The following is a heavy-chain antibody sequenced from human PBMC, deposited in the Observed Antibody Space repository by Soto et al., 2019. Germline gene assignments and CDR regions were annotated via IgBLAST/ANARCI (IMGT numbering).Heavy chain of an antibody. CDR3: ASDSRYRSAASVNHYLDY. CDR2: IKMHGSEK. Sequence: GGSLRRSCAASGFTFGSYWMSWVRQAPGKGLEWLATIKMHGSEKKYVDSVKGRFTMSRDNAKNSLYLQMDSLRDEDTAVYYSASDSRYRSAASVNHYLDYWSHRTLVSV. CDR1: GFTFGSYW. D-gene: IGHD3-10*01. J-gene: IGHJ4*01. V-gene: IGHV3-7*01.